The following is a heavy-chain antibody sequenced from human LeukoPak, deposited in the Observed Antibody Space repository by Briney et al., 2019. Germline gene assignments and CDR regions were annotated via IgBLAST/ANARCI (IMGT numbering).Heavy chain of an antibody. J-gene: IGHJ4*02. V-gene: IGHV3-30*18. CDR3: AKDHSSGWYTDFDY. D-gene: IGHD6-19*01. CDR1: GFTFSSYG. CDR2: ISYDGSNK. Sequence: GGSLRLSCAASGFTFSSYGMHWVRQAPGKGLEWVAVISYDGSNKYYADSVKGRFTISRDSSKNTLYLQMNSLRAEDTAVYYCAKDHSSGWYTDFDYWGQGTLVTVSS.